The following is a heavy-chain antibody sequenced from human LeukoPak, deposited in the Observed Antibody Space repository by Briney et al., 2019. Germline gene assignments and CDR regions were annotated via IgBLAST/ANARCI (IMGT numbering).Heavy chain of an antibody. CDR2: ISYSGRA. CDR1: GGSISSGNHF. V-gene: IGHV4-31*03. Sequence: SETLSLTCTVSGGSISSGNHFWSWIRQHPGKGLEWIGYISYSGRADYSPSLKSRVTISVDTSKNQLSLKLSSVTAADTAVYYCARSAVAALAFDYWGQGTLVTVSS. D-gene: IGHD6-19*01. CDR3: ARSAVAALAFDY. J-gene: IGHJ4*02.